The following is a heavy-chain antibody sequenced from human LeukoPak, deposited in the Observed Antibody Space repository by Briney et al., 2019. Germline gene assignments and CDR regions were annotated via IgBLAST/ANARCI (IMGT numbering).Heavy chain of an antibody. D-gene: IGHD2-15*01. CDR1: GFTVSSNY. Sequence: PGGSLRLSCAASGFTVSSNYMSWVRQAPGKGLEWVSVIYSGGSTYYADSVKGRFTISRDNSKNTLYLQMGSLRAEDMAVYYCARDAGYCSGGSCPGYYFDYWGQGTLVTVSS. V-gene: IGHV3-53*05. CDR2: IYSGGST. J-gene: IGHJ4*02. CDR3: ARDAGYCSGGSCPGYYFDY.